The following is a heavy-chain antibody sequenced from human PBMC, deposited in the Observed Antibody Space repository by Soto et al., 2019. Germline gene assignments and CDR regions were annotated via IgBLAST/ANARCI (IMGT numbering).Heavy chain of an antibody. V-gene: IGHV1-69*01. D-gene: IGHD1-1*01. J-gene: IGHJ4*02. Sequence: QVQLVQSGAEVNKPGSSVNVSCKASGTTFTSYGIHWVRQAPGQGLEWMGGFVPMFSSSNYAQKFQGRLTIVEDEATNTAYMELSRLRVDVSAIYYCASTGGTFYFDHWGQGTLVTVSS. CDR1: GTTFTSYG. CDR3: ASTGGTFYFDH. CDR2: FVPMFSSS.